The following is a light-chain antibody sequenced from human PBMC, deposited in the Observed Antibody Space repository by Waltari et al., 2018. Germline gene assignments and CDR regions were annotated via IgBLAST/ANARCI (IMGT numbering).Light chain of an antibody. CDR3: QEYGSSRT. CDR2: GAS. CDR1: QSVSSSY. V-gene: IGKV3-20*01. J-gene: IGKJ1*01. Sequence: EIGLTLPQGTWSLSPGERATFSCRASQSVSSSYLAWYQQKPGQAPRLLIYGASSRATGIPDRFSGSGSGTDFTLTISRLEPEDFAVYYCQEYGSSRTFGQGTKVEIK.